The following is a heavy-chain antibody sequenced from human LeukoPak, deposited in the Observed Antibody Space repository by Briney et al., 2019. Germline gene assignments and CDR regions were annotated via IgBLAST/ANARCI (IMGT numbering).Heavy chain of an antibody. CDR1: GFTFSSYA. CDR3: ARTPTGYFDY. V-gene: IGHV3-30-3*01. CDR2: ISYDGSNK. Sequence: QPGGSLRLSCAASGFTFSSYAMHWVRQAPGKGLEWVAVISYDGSNKYYADSVKGRFTISRDNSKNTLYLQMNSLRAEDTAVYYCARTPTGYFDYWGQGTLVTVSS. J-gene: IGHJ4*02.